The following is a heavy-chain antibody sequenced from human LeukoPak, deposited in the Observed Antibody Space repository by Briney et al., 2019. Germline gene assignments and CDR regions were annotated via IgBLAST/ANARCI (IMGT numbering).Heavy chain of an antibody. V-gene: IGHV4-59*08. J-gene: IGHJ6*02. CDR3: ASLSSGQGYSSSWYNQHGYHYYGMDV. CDR2: IYYSGST. D-gene: IGHD6-13*01. CDR1: GGAISSYY. Sequence: KPSETLSLTCTVSGGAISSYYWSWIRQPPGKGLEWSGDIYYSGSTNYNPSLKSLVTISVETSKNQFSLKLRSVTAADTAVYYCASLSSGQGYSSSWYNQHGYHYYGMDVWGQGTTVTVSS.